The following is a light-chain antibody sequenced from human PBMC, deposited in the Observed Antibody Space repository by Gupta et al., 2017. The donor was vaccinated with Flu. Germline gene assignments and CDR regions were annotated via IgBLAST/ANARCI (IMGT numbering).Light chain of an antibody. CDR3: CSYAGTPTFV. Sequence: TNSDVGNYNLVSWYQQHPGKAPKLMIYEVSKRPSGVSDRFSGSKSGNTASLTISGLQAEDEADYYCCSYAGTPTFVFGGGTKVTFL. V-gene: IGLV2-23*02. CDR1: NSDVGNYNL. J-gene: IGLJ3*02. CDR2: EVS.